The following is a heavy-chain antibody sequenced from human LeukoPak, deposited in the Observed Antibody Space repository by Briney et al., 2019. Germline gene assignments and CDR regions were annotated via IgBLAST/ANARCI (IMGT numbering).Heavy chain of an antibody. V-gene: IGHV3-9*01. J-gene: IGHJ4*02. D-gene: IGHD3-10*01. CDR3: ARVRPGSGSYYKPFFDY. CDR1: GFTFDDYA. Sequence: PGGSLRLSCAASGFTFDDYAMHWVRQAPGKGLEWVSGISWNRKSIGYADSVKGRFTISRDNAKNSLYLQMNSLRAEDTAVYYCARVRPGSGSYYKPFFDYWGQGTLVTVSS. CDR2: ISWNRKSI.